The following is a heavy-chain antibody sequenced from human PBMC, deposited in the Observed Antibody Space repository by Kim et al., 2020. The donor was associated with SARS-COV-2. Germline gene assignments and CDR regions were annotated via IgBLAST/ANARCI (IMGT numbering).Heavy chain of an antibody. CDR3: ARDRVVGLAVAVTLFDY. CDR2: INAGNGNT. Sequence: ASVKVSCKASGYTFTSYAMHWVRQAPGQRLEWMGWINAGNGNTKYSQKFQGRVTITRDTSASTAYMELSSLRSEDTAVYYCARDRVVGLAVAVTLFDYWGQGTLVTVSS. D-gene: IGHD6-19*01. CDR1: GYTFTSYA. V-gene: IGHV1-3*01. J-gene: IGHJ4*02.